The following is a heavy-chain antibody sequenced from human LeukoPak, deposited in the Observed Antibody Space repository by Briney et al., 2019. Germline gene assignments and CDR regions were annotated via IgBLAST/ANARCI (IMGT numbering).Heavy chain of an antibody. J-gene: IGHJ4*02. D-gene: IGHD6-13*01. CDR2: IYTSGST. CDR1: GGSISSGSYY. Sequence: SETLSLTCTVSGGSISSGSYYWSWLRQPAGKGLEWIGRIYTSGSTNYNPSLKSRVTISVDTSKNQFSLKLSSVTAADTAVYYCARRGIAAAGTNFDYWGQGTLVTVSS. CDR3: ARRGIAAAGTNFDY. V-gene: IGHV4-61*02.